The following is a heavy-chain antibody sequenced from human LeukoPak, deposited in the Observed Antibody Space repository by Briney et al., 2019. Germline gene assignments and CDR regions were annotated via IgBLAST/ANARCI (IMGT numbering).Heavy chain of an antibody. V-gene: IGHV1-69*04. CDR3: ARYSSSSGGDYFDY. J-gene: IGHJ4*02. CDR1: GYTFTSYG. Sequence: SVKVSCKASGYTFTSYGISWVRQAPGQGFEWMGRIIPILGIANYAQKFQGRVTITADKSTSTAYMELSSLRSEDTAVYYCARYSSSSGGDYFDYWGQGTLVTVSS. CDR2: IIPILGIA. D-gene: IGHD6-6*01.